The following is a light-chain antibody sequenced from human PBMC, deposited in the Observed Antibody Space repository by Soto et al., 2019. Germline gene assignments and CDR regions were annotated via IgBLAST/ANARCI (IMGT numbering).Light chain of an antibody. CDR2: DVS. CDR3: QQYNSHSRT. Sequence: DIQMTQSPPTMSASVGDRVTITCRASQSLSGWLAWYQQKPGKAPRLLIYDVSTLHSGVPSRFSGSGSVTEFTLTISSLQPDDFGTYYCQQYNSHSRTFGQGTKVEIK. J-gene: IGKJ1*01. V-gene: IGKV1-5*01. CDR1: QSLSGW.